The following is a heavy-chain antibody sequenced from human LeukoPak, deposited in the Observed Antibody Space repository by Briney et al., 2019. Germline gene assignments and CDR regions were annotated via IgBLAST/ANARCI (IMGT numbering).Heavy chain of an antibody. CDR2: INHSGST. Sequence: SETLSLTCAVYGGSFRGYYWSWIRQPQGKGLEWIGEINHSGSTNYNPSLKSRVTISVDTSKNQFSLKLSSVTAADTAVYYCVLRGRQWLVTGDYWGQGTLVTVSS. D-gene: IGHD6-19*01. J-gene: IGHJ4*02. CDR1: GGSFRGYY. V-gene: IGHV4-34*01. CDR3: VLRGRQWLVTGDY.